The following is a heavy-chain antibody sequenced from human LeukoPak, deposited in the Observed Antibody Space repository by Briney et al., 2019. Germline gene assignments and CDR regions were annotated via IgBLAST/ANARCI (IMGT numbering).Heavy chain of an antibody. Sequence: PSETLSLTCAVYGGSFSAYSWNWIRQAPGKGLEWIGEINHGGSTDYKPTLKSRVTISVDTSKSQFSLKLSSVTAADTAVYYCAARRGIAPRPLGSWGQGTPVIVSS. CDR3: AARRGIAPRPLGS. CDR1: GGSFSAYS. V-gene: IGHV4-34*01. J-gene: IGHJ4*02. D-gene: IGHD6-6*01. CDR2: INHGGST.